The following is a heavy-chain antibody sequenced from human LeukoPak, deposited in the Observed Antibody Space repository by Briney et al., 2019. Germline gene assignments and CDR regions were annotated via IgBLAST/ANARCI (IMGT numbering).Heavy chain of an antibody. J-gene: IGHJ4*02. Sequence: ASVKVSCKASGYTFTAYYMHWVRQAPGQGLGWMGRINPNSGDTIYAQKFQGRATITRDTSISTAYMELSRLTSDDTAVYSCAREYSSSGFDYWGQGTLVTVSS. CDR1: GYTFTAYY. CDR3: AREYSSSGFDY. CDR2: INPNSGDT. D-gene: IGHD6-6*01. V-gene: IGHV1-2*06.